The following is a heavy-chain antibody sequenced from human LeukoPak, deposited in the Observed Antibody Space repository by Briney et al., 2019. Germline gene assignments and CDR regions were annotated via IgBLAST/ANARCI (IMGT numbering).Heavy chain of an antibody. D-gene: IGHD2-2*02. CDR1: GFTFSSYS. CDR2: ISSSSSYI. J-gene: IGHJ5*02. V-gene: IGHV3-21*01. CDR3: ARDLIWDCSSTSCYKNWFDP. Sequence: PGGSLRLSCAASGFTFSSYSMNWVRQAPGKGLEWVSSISSSSSYIYYADSVKGRFTISRDNAKNSLYLQMNILRAEDTAVYYCARDLIWDCSSTSCYKNWFDPWGQGTLVTVSS.